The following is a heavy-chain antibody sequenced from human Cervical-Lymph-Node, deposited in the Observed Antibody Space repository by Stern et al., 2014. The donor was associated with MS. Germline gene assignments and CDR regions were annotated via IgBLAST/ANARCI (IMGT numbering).Heavy chain of an antibody. CDR2: IHNSGAT. D-gene: IGHD5-24*01. CDR3: SRDADGYSLVFGY. CDR1: GGSISIAEYY. J-gene: IGHJ4*02. Sequence: QLQLQESGPGLVKPSQTLSLTCAVTGGSISIAEYYWSWIRQSPGKGLEWIGYIHNSGATYYNPSLKSRVTISVDTSKNQFSLKLRSVTAADTAVYYCSRDADGYSLVFGYWGRGTLVTVSP. V-gene: IGHV4-30-4*01.